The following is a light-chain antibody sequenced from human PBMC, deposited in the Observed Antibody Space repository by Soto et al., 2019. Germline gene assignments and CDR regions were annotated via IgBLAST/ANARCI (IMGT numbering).Light chain of an antibody. CDR2: EGS. V-gene: IGLV2-23*01. J-gene: IGLJ2*01. CDR1: SSDVGSYNL. CDR3: CSYAGSQV. Sequence: QSALTQPASVSGSPGQSITISCTGTSSDVGSYNLVSWYQQHPGKAPKLMIYEGSKRPSGVSNRFFGSKSGNTASLTISGLQAEDEADYYCCSYAGSQVFGGGTKLTVL.